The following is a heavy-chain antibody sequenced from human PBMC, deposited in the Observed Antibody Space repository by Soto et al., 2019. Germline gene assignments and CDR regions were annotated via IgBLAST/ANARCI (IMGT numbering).Heavy chain of an antibody. CDR2: IYHSGNT. Sequence: QVQLQESGPGLVQPSQTLSLTCTVSGGSISSGGFYWSWIRQHPEKGLEWIGWIYHSGNTYYNPSLKSRVTLLEDTSKNQFSLKLTSVTAADTAVYYWARGTYQYYDSSGVQNRFDPWGQGTLVTVSS. CDR3: ARGTYQYYDSSGVQNRFDP. V-gene: IGHV4-31*03. D-gene: IGHD3-22*01. CDR1: GGSISSGGFY. J-gene: IGHJ5*02.